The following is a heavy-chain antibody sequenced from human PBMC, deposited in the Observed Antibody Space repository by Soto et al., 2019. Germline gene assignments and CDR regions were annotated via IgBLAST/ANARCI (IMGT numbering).Heavy chain of an antibody. J-gene: IGHJ1*01. CDR3: ASGGDSSGYFIPQAEYFQH. D-gene: IGHD3-22*01. CDR2: ISGSGGST. V-gene: IGHV3-23*01. Sequence: PGGSLRLSCAASGFTFSSYAMSWVRQAPGKGLEWVSAISGSGGSTYYADSVKGRFTISRDNSKNTLYLQMNSLRAEDTAVYYCASGGDSSGYFIPQAEYFQHWGQGTLVTVSS. CDR1: GFTFSSYA.